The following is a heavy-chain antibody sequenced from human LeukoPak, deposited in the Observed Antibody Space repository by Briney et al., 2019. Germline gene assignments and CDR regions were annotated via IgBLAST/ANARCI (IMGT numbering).Heavy chain of an antibody. V-gene: IGHV4-34*01. CDR1: GGSFSGYY. CDR2: INHSGST. Sequence: SETLSLTCAVYGGSFSGYYWSWIRQPPGKGLEWIGEINHSGSTNYNPSLKSRVTISVDTSKNQFSLKLSSVTAADTAVYYCARRGETRYPRAFDIWGQGTMVTVSS. D-gene: IGHD3-10*01. CDR3: ARRGETRYPRAFDI. J-gene: IGHJ3*02.